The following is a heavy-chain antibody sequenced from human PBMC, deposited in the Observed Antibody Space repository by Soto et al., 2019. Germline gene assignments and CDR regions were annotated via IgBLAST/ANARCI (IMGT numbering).Heavy chain of an antibody. J-gene: IGHJ6*03. CDR1: GGSISSSSYY. D-gene: IGHD6-13*01. CDR2: IYYSGST. Sequence: SETLSLTCTVSGGSISSSSYYWGWIRQPPGKGLEWIGSIYYSGSTYYNPSLKSRVTISVDTSKNQFSLKLSSVTAADTAVYYCECSEQQLLRPPDYYYYYMDVWGKGTTVTVSS. CDR3: ECSEQQLLRPPDYYYYYMDV. V-gene: IGHV4-39*01.